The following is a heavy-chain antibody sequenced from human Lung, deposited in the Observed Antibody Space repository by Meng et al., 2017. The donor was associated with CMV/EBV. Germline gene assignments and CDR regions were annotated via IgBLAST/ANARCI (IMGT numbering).Heavy chain of an antibody. J-gene: IGHJ4*02. V-gene: IGHV3-21*01. CDR2: ISSSSSYI. CDR3: ARVLGYCSSTSCASDY. D-gene: IGHD2-2*01. Sequence: SCAASGFTFSTYRMNWVRQAPGKGLEWVSSISSSSSYIYYADSVKGRFTIYRDNAKNSLYLQMNSLRAEDTAVYYCARVLGYCSSTSCASDYWGQGKXVTVSS. CDR1: GFTFSTYR.